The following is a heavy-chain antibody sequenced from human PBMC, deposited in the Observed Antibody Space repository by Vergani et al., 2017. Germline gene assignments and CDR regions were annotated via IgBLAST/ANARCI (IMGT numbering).Heavy chain of an antibody. D-gene: IGHD2-2*01. V-gene: IGHV1-18*04. CDR2: ISAYNGNT. CDR1: GYTFTSYG. J-gene: IGHJ6*02. CDR3: ARDPDIVVVPAAPYYYYSYGMDV. Sequence: QVQLVQSGAEVKKPGASVKVSCKASGYTFTSYGISWVRQAPGQGLEWMGWISAYNGNTNYALKLQGRVTMTTDTSTSTAYMELRSLRSDDTAVYYCARDPDIVVVPAAPYYYYSYGMDVWGQGTTVTVSS.